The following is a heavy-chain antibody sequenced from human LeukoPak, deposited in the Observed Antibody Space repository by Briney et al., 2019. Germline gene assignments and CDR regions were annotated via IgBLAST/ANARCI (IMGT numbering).Heavy chain of an antibody. Sequence: ASVKVSCKASGYTFTSYYMHWVRQAPGQGLEWMGIINPSGGSTSYAQKFQGRVTMTRDTSTSTVYMELSSLRSEDTAVYYCARVSAPIYDSSGYYGADYWGQGTLATVSS. CDR3: ARVSAPIYDSSGYYGADY. V-gene: IGHV1-46*01. CDR1: GYTFTSYY. J-gene: IGHJ4*02. D-gene: IGHD3-22*01. CDR2: INPSGGST.